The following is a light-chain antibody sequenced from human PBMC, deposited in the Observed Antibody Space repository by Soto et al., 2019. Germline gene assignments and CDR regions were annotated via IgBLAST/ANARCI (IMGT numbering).Light chain of an antibody. V-gene: IGKV3-15*01. CDR1: QSVSSN. J-gene: IGKJ5*01. CDR2: GAS. Sequence: EIVMTQSPATLYVPPGERATLSCRASQSVSSNLAWYQQKPGQAPRLLIYGASTRATGIPARFSGSGSGTEFTLTSSRLQSEGCAVYSCQQDNNWLSITVGQGTRLEIK. CDR3: QQDNNWLSIT.